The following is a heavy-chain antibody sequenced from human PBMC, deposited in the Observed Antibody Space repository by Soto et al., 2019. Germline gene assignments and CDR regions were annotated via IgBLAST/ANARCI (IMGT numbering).Heavy chain of an antibody. CDR3: TTGAMASYYYGMDV. V-gene: IGHV3-73*01. Sequence: GSLRLSCAASGFTFSGSAMHWVRQASGKGLEWVGRIRSKANSYATAYAASVKGRFTISRDDSKNTAYLQMNSLKTEDMAVYYCTTGAMASYYYGMDVWGQGTTVTVS. CDR2: IRSKANSYAT. J-gene: IGHJ6*02. CDR1: GFTFSGSA. D-gene: IGHD5-18*01.